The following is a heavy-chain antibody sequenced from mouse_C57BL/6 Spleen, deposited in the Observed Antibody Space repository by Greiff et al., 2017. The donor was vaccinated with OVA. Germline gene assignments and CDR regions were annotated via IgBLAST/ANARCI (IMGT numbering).Heavy chain of an antibody. CDR3: TGLRRYCDY. CDR2: IDPENGDT. V-gene: IGHV14-4*01. CDR1: GFNIKDDY. J-gene: IGHJ2*01. Sequence: VQLKESGAELVRPGASVKLSCTASGFNIKDDYMHWVKQRPEQGLEWIGWIDPENGDTEYASKFQGKATITADTSSNTAYLQLSSLTSEDTAVYYCTGLRRYCDYWGQGTTLTVSS. D-gene: IGHD2-2*01.